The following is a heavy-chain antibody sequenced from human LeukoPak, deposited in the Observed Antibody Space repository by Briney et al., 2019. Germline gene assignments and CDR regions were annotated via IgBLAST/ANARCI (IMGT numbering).Heavy chain of an antibody. CDR2: ICGRGGGT. CDR1: GFTFTSVT. D-gene: IGHD1-1*01. V-gene: IGHV3-23*01. J-gene: IGHJ5*02. Sequence: GGSLRLSCAASGFTFTSVTMGWGRQTPAKRLQRGSFICGRGGGTFYTDSVKGRFTISRDNSKNTLFLEMDTLTAEGTAVCFCARGRANRVQSFFDPWGQGTQVTVSS. CDR3: ARGRANRVQSFFDP.